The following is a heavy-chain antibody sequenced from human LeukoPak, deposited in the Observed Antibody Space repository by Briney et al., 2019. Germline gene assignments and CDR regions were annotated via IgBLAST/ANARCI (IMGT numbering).Heavy chain of an antibody. CDR1: GFTFSSYG. CDR2: ISYDGSNK. CDR3: ARGVTPYYGMDV. D-gene: IGHD2-21*02. J-gene: IGHJ6*02. Sequence: GGSLRLSCAASGFTFSSYGMHWVRQAPGKGLEWVAVISYDGSNKYYADSVKGRFTISRDNSKNTLYLQMNSLRAEDTAVYYCARGVTPYYGMDVWGQGTTVTVSS. V-gene: IGHV3-30*03.